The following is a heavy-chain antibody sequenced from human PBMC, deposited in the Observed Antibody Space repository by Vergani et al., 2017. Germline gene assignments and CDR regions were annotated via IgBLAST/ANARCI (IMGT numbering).Heavy chain of an antibody. Sequence: QVQLQQWGAGLLKPSETLSLTCAVYGGSFSGYYWSWIRQPPGKGLEWIGEINHSGSTNYNPSLKSRVTISVDTSKNQFSLKLSSVTAADTAVYYCARDGVVVTASAFDVDIDYWGQGTLVTVSS. V-gene: IGHV4-34*01. CDR1: GGSFSGYY. CDR3: ARDGVVVTASAFDVDIDY. CDR2: INHSGST. D-gene: IGHD2-21*02. J-gene: IGHJ4*02.